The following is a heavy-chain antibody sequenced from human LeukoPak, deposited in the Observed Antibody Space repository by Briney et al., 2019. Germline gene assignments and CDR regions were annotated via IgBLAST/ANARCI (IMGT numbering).Heavy chain of an antibody. CDR2: ISAYNGNT. CDR1: GYTFTSYG. D-gene: IGHD3-10*01. Sequence: GASVRVSCKASGYTFTSYGISWVRQAPGQGLEWMGWISAYNGNTNYAQKLQGRVTMTTDTSTSTAYMELRSLRSDDTAVYYCARAVTMVRGVNWFDPWGQGTLVTVSS. V-gene: IGHV1-18*01. CDR3: ARAVTMVRGVNWFDP. J-gene: IGHJ5*02.